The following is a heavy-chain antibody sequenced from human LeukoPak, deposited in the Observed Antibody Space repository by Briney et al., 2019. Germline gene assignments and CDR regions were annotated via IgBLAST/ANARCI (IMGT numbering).Heavy chain of an antibody. D-gene: IGHD1-26*01. CDR2: IYYNGNT. J-gene: IGHJ6*02. CDR3: ARGRSNYYGMDV. CDR1: DGSINSYY. V-gene: IGHV4-59*01. Sequence: SETLSLTCTVSDGSINSYYWNWIRRPPGKGLEWIGYIYYNGNTNYSPSLKSRVTMSVDTSENLFSLKVSSVTAADTAVYYCARGRSNYYGMDVWGQGTTVTVSS.